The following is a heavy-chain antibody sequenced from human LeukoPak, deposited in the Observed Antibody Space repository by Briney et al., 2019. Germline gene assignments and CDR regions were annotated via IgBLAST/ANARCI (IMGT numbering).Heavy chain of an antibody. J-gene: IGHJ5*02. V-gene: IGHV3-33*06. Sequence: GGSLRLSCAASGFTFSGYGMHWVRQAPGKGLEWVAVIWYDGSNKLYADSVRGRFTISRDNSKNTLYLQMNSLRAEDTAVYYCAKDLSDYGDRRQPNCFDPWGQGTLVTVSS. D-gene: IGHD4-17*01. CDR2: IWYDGSNK. CDR1: GFTFSGYG. CDR3: AKDLSDYGDRRQPNCFDP.